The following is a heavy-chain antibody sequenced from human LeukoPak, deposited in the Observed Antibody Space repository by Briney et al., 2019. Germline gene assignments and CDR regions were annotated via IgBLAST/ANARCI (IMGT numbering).Heavy chain of an antibody. Sequence: SETLSLTCTLSGGTVTSSTYFWGWIRQPPGKGLEWIGSISYSGATYYNPSLKSRISMSVHTSKNQFSLKLSSVTAADTAVYYCARDGFYYHYYMDVWGEGTTVTVSS. D-gene: IGHD1-14*01. CDR2: ISYSGAT. CDR1: GGTVTSSTYF. J-gene: IGHJ6*03. V-gene: IGHV4-39*07. CDR3: ARDGFYYHYYMDV.